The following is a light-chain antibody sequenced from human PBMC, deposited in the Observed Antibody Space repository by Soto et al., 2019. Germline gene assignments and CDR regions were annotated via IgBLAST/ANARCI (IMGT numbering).Light chain of an antibody. Sequence: DIPMTPSPSSLFASVGDRVTITFRASQSISSYLNWYQQKPGKAPNLLIYAASSLQSGVPSRFSGSGSGTDFTLTISSLQPEDFATYYCQQSYSTPLTFGGGTKVDIK. CDR2: AAS. CDR3: QQSYSTPLT. V-gene: IGKV1-39*01. J-gene: IGKJ4*01. CDR1: QSISSY.